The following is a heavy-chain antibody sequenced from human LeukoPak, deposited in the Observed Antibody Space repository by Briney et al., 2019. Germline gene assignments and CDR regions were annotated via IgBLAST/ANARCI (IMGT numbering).Heavy chain of an antibody. CDR1: GYSFTDKY. J-gene: IGHJ5*02. V-gene: IGHV1-2*02. CDR3: ARAGGRSWFDP. CDR2: INPNSGGT. Sequence: ASVKVSCKASGYSFTDKYMHWVRQAPGQGLEWMGWINPNSGGTNYAQKFQGRVTMTTDTSMNTAYKELSRLTSDDTAVYYCARAGGRSWFDPWGQGTLVTVSS.